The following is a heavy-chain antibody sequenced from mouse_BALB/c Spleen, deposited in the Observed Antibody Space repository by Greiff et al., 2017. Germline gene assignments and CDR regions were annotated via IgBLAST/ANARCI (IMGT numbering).Heavy chain of an antibody. Sequence: QVQLQQSGPGLVAPSQSLSITCTVSGFSLTGYGVNWVRQPPGKGLEWLGMIWGDGSTDYNSALKSRLSISKDNSKSQVFLKMNSLQTDDTARYYCAREGRLRDFDYWGQGTTLTVSS. CDR2: IWGDGST. V-gene: IGHV2-6-7*01. CDR3: AREGRLRDFDY. D-gene: IGHD1-2*01. CDR1: GFSLTGYG. J-gene: IGHJ2*01.